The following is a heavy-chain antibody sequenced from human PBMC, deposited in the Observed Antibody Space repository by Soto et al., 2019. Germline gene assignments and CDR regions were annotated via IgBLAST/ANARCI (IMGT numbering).Heavy chain of an antibody. CDR3: ARGPYCISTSCYGYWFDP. CDR2: ISAYNGNT. CDR1: GYTFTSYG. Sequence: ASVKVSCKASGYTFTSYGISWVRQAPGQGLEWMGWISAYNGNTNYAQKLQGRVTMTRNTSISTAYMELSSLRSEDTAVYYCARGPYCISTSCYGYWFDPWGQGTLVTVSS. V-gene: IGHV1-18*01. D-gene: IGHD2-2*01. J-gene: IGHJ5*02.